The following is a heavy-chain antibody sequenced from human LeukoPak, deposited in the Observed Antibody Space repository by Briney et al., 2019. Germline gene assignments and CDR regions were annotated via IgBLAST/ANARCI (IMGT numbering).Heavy chain of an antibody. V-gene: IGHV4-38-2*02. D-gene: IGHD5-24*01. CDR2: IYHSGST. J-gene: IGHJ4*02. Sequence: SETLSLTCTFSGYSISSGYYWGWIRQPPGKGLEWIGSIYHSGSTYYNPSLKSRVTISVDTSKNQFSLKLSSVTAADTAVYYCARGGMATIAIDYWGQGTLVTVSS. CDR3: ARGGMATIAIDY. CDR1: GYSISSGYY.